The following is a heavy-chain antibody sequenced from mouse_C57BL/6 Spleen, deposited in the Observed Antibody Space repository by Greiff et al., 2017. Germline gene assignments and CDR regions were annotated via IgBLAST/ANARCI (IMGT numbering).Heavy chain of an antibody. J-gene: IGHJ3*01. CDR2: ISSGSSTI. D-gene: IGHD1-1*01. Sequence: EVKLMESGGGLVKPGGSLKLSCAASGFTFSDYGMHWVRQAPEKGLEWVAYISSGSSTIYYADTVKGRFTISRDNAKNTLFLQMTSLRSEDTAMYYCARGDYDRFAYWGQGTLVTVSA. CDR3: ARGDYDRFAY. CDR1: GFTFSDYG. V-gene: IGHV5-17*01.